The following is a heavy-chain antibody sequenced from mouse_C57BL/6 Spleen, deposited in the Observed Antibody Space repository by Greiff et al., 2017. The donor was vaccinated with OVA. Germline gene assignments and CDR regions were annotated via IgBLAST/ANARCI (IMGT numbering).Heavy chain of an antibody. CDR2: IYPGDGDT. J-gene: IGHJ2*01. V-gene: IGHV1-82*01. D-gene: IGHD2-10*02. CDR3: ARYGNYYCDY. CDR1: GYAFSSSW. Sequence: VQLQQSGPELVKPGASVKISCKASGYAFSSSWLNWVKQRPGKGLEWIGRIYPGDGDTNYNGKFKGKATLTADKSSSTAYMQLSSLTSEDSAVYCCARYGNYYCDYWGQGTTLTVSS.